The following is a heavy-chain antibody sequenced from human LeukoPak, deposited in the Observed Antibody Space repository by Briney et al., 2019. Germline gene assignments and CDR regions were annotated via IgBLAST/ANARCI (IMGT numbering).Heavy chain of an antibody. J-gene: IGHJ4*02. V-gene: IGHV3-15*01. CDR1: GFTFSNAW. CDR2: IKSKPDGGAI. Sequence: GGSLRLSCAGSGFTFSNAWMNWVRQAPGKGLEWVGRIKSKPDGGAIHYAAPVKGRFSLSRDDSKSTVYLQMNSLKIEETAIYYCTTGRTLDYWGQGILVIVSS. D-gene: IGHD1-7*01. CDR3: TTGRTLDY.